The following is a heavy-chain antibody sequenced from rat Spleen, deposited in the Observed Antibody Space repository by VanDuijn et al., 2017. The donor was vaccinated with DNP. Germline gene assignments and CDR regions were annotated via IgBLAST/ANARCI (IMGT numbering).Heavy chain of an antibody. CDR1: GFTFSDHL. V-gene: IGHV5-22*01. J-gene: IGHJ3*01. D-gene: IGHD1-4*01. CDR3: AMGLPGYNFDWFAY. Sequence: EVQLVESGGDLVQPGRSLKISCVVSGFTFSDHLMTWIRQVPGRGLEWVASISYEGSSTYYGDSVKGRFTISRDNAKSTLYLQMNSLRSEDTATYYCAMGLPGYNFDWFAYWGQGTLVTVSS. CDR2: ISYEGSST.